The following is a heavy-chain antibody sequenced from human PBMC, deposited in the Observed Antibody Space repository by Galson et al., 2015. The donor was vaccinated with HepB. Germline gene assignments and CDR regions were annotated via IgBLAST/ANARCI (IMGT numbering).Heavy chain of an antibody. D-gene: IGHD6-13*01. J-gene: IGHJ4*02. CDR2: ISYDGSNK. V-gene: IGHV3-30-3*01. CDR3: ARDRGLAAAGAFDY. CDR1: GFTFSSYA. Sequence: SLRLSCAASGFTFSSYAMHWVRQAPGQGLEWVAVISYDGSNKYYADSVKGRFTISRDNSKNTLYLQMNSLRAEDTAVYYCARDRGLAAAGAFDYWGQGTLVTVSS.